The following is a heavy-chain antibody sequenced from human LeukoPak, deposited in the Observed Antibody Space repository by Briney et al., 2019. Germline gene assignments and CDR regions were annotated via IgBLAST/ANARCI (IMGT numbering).Heavy chain of an antibody. CDR1: GFSVSGNY. V-gene: IGHV3-53*01. CDR2: IYTAGST. J-gene: IGHJ4*02. Sequence: GGSLRLSCAASGFSVSGNYMSWVRQAPGKGLEWVSVIYTAGSTYNADSVKGRFTISRDKSKNTLYLQMNTLRAEDTAVYFCAGGNTWPGLSYWGQGTLLTVSS. D-gene: IGHD6-25*01. CDR3: AGGNTWPGLSY.